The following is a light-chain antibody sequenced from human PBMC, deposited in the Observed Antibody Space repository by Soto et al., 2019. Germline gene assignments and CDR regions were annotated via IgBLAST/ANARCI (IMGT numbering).Light chain of an antibody. CDR3: QQYHNWPPIT. Sequence: EIVMTQSPGTLSVSPGERATLSCRASQSVRSKLAWYQQKPGQAPRLLIYDASTRATGIPARFSGSGSGTEFTLTISSLQSEDFAVYYCQQYHNWPPITFGQGTRQEIK. J-gene: IGKJ5*01. V-gene: IGKV3-15*01. CDR2: DAS. CDR1: QSVRSK.